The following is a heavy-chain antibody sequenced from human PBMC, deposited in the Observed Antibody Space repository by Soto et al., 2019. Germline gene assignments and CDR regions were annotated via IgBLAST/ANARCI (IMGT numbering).Heavy chain of an antibody. J-gene: IGHJ4*02. CDR1: GYTFTAYY. CDR3: ARQGDGYNPLDY. Sequence: GASVKVSFKASGYTFTAYYMHWLRQAPGQGLEWMGWINPNSGGTNYAQKFQGRVTMTRDTAISTAYMELSRLRSDDTAVYYCARQGDGYNPLDYWGQGTLVTVSS. V-gene: IGHV1-2*02. CDR2: INPNSGGT. D-gene: IGHD1-1*01.